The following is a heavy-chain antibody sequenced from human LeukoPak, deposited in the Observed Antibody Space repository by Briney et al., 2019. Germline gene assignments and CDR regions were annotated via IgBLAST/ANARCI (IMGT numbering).Heavy chain of an antibody. Sequence: GGSLRLSCAASGFTFSSYAMHWVRQAPGKGLEWVAVISYDGSNKYYADSVKGRFTISRDNSKNTLYLQMNSLRAEDTAAYYCARAVAGSFDYWGQGTLVTVSS. CDR1: GFTFSSYA. J-gene: IGHJ4*02. V-gene: IGHV3-30-3*01. CDR3: ARAVAGSFDY. D-gene: IGHD6-19*01. CDR2: ISYDGSNK.